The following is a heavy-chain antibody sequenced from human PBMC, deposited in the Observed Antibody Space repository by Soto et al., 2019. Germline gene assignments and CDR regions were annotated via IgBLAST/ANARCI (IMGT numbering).Heavy chain of an antibody. V-gene: IGHV3-23*01. CDR2: LASSGNT. D-gene: IGHD2-2*01. J-gene: IGHJ4*02. CDR3: VKEDISSAWAEH. Sequence: EVHLLESGGGLLQPGGYLRLSFAASGFAFDTYAMRWVRQAPGKGLEWVSALASSGNTYFGDSVKGRFTICRDNSKNMVFLQMNSVRTEDTAVYYCVKEDISSAWAEHWGQGTLVTVSS. CDR1: GFAFDTYA.